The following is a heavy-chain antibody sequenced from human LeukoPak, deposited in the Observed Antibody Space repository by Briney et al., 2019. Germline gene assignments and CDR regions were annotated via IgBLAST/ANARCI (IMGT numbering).Heavy chain of an antibody. V-gene: IGHV5-51*04. CDR2: IYHGGSGT. J-gene: IGHJ4*02. CDR1: GYSFTRYW. CDR3: ARTVYGSGSFGY. D-gene: IGHD3-10*01. Sequence: GEAPKISCQGSGYSFTRYWIRWGRQMPGEGVEWMGGIYHGGSGTRYSPSLQRQATISADKPISTAHLQWSTLQATDAAMYYCARTVYGSGSFGYWGQGTLVTVSS.